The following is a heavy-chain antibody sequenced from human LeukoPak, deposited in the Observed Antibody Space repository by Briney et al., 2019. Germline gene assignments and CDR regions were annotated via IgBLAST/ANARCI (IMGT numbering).Heavy chain of an antibody. CDR1: GGSISGYF. Sequence: SETLSLTCTVSGGSISGYFWSWIRQPPGKGLEWIGYTYYSGSTNYNPSLKSRVTISVDTSKNQFSLKLSSVTAADTAVYYCARGPPILNIVLMVYAPYYFDYWGQGTLVTVSS. D-gene: IGHD2-8*01. V-gene: IGHV4-59*01. CDR3: ARGPPILNIVLMVYAPYYFDY. CDR2: TYYSGST. J-gene: IGHJ4*02.